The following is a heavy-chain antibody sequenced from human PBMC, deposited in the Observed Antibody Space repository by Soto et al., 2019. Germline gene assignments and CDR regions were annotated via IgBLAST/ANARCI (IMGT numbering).Heavy chain of an antibody. J-gene: IGHJ4*02. V-gene: IGHV1-69*01. CDR1: GGTFSSYA. CDR3: ARDRVGRRQQLVFDY. CDR2: IIPIFGTA. Sequence: QVQLVQSGAEVKKPGSSVKVSCKASGGTFSSYAISWVRQAPGQGLEWMGGIIPIFGTANYAQKFQGRVTVTADESTSTAYMELSSLRSEDTAVYYCARDRVGRRQQLVFDYWGQGTLVTVSS. D-gene: IGHD6-13*01.